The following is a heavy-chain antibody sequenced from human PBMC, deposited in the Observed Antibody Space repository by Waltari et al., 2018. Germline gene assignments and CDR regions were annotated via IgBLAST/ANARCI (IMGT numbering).Heavy chain of an antibody. CDR1: GCTFSDFS. CDR2: LYSTGSPL. D-gene: IGHD1-26*01. V-gene: IGHV3-48*04. CDR3: ARGYRKAFDI. Sequence: EVQLVESGGGLVQPGGSLRLSCAAAGCTFSDFSMTWVRQAPGKGLEWVSSLYSTGSPLSYADSVKGRFTISRDNAQNSLYLQMSSLRADDTAVYYCARGYRKAFDIWGQGTMVTVSS. J-gene: IGHJ3*02.